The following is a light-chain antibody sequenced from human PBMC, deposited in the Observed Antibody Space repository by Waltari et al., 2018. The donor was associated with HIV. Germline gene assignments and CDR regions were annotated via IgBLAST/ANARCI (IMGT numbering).Light chain of an antibody. J-gene: IGLJ1*01. CDR1: SSNIANDN. CDR2: KNF. V-gene: IGLV1-47*01. Sequence: QSFLTQPPSASGTPGQTVTISCSGSSSNIANDNVYWYQQRPGMTPKLLIYKNFLRPSGVPDRFAASKAGTSASLTISGLRSADEADYYCVGWDSSLSAYVFGAGTKVAVL. CDR3: VGWDSSLSAYV.